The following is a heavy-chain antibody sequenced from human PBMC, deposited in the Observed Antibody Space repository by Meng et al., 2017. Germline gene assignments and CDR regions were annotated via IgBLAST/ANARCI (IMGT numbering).Heavy chain of an antibody. D-gene: IGHD4-17*01. CDR3: VRDVGGDYETLFDY. CDR1: GGSVGSGNYY. J-gene: IGHJ4*02. V-gene: IGHV4-61*01. CDR2: IVYSGST. Sequence: QVQLQEAGPGLVRPSETLSLTCTVSGGSVGSGNYYWSWIRQPPGKGLEWIGYIVYSGSTTYNPSLKTRVTISVDTSKNQFSLKLTSVTAADTAVYFCVRDVGGDYETLFDYWGQGTLVTVSS.